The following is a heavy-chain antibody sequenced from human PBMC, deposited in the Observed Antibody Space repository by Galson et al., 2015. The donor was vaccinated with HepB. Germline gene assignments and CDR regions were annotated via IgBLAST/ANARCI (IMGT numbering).Heavy chain of an antibody. CDR3: ARASALGYCSGGSCFFGY. CDR1: GFTLSDYY. J-gene: IGHJ4*02. Sequence: SLRLSCAASGFTLSDYYMSWIRQAPGKGLEWVSYISSSSSYTNYADSVKGRFTISRDNAKNSLYLQMNSLRAEDTAVYYCARASALGYCSGGSCFFGYWGQGTLVTVSS. D-gene: IGHD2-15*01. V-gene: IGHV3-11*06. CDR2: ISSSSSYT.